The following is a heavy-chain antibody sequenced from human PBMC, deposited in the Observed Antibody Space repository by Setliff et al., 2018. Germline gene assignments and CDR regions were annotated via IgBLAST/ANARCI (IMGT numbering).Heavy chain of an antibody. V-gene: IGHV1-18*04. J-gene: IGHJ4*02. CDR3: ARINFYVSSGYYYAPEL. CDR1: GYIFAGYY. D-gene: IGHD3-22*01. Sequence: ASVKVSCKASGYIFAGYYMHWVRQTPGQGLEWMGWINNYSFKTNYPQKFLGRVTVTTDTSTGTAYMELGSLTSDDTAIYYCARINFYVSSGYYYAPELWGQGTTVTVSS. CDR2: INNYSFKT.